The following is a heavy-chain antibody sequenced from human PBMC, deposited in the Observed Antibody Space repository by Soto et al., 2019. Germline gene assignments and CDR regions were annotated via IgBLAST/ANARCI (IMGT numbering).Heavy chain of an antibody. D-gene: IGHD3-22*01. V-gene: IGHV3-21*01. Sequence: GGSLRLSCAASGFTFSSYSMNWVRQTPGKGLEWVSSISSTSSYIYYADSVKGRFTISRDNAKNSLYLQMNNLRAEDTAVYYCASRGIVVGWYFDLWGRGTLVTVYS. CDR1: GFTFSSYS. J-gene: IGHJ2*01. CDR2: ISSTSSYI. CDR3: ASRGIVVGWYFDL.